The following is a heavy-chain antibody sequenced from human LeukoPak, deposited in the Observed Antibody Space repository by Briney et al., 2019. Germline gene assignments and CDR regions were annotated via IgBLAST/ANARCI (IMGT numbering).Heavy chain of an antibody. CDR1: GFTFSSYS. V-gene: IGHV3-21*01. D-gene: IGHD1-26*01. CDR3: ARRRRVGEYNWFDP. CDR2: ISSSSSYI. Sequence: PGGSLRLSCAASGFTFSSYSMNWVRQAPGKGLEWVSSISSSSSYIYYADSVKGRFTISRDNAKNSLYLQMNSLRAEDAAVYYCARRRRVGEYNWFDPWGQGTLVTVSS. J-gene: IGHJ5*02.